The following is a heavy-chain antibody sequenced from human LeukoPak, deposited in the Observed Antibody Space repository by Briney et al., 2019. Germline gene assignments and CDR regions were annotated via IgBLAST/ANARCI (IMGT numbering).Heavy chain of an antibody. CDR1: GYTFTGYY. CDR2: INPNSGGT. J-gene: IGHJ3*02. Sequence: ASVKVSCKASGYTFTGYYMHWVRQAPGQGLEWMGWINPNSGGTNYAQKFQGRVTMTRDTSISTAYMELSRLRSDDTAAYYCARGGDIVVVYLGAFDIWGQGTMVTVSS. D-gene: IGHD2-2*01. V-gene: IGHV1-2*02. CDR3: ARGGDIVVVYLGAFDI.